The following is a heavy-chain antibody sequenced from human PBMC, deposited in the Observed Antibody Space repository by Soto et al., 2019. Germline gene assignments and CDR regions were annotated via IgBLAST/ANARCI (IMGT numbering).Heavy chain of an antibody. CDR2: ISPHNGNI. V-gene: IGHV1-18*01. D-gene: IGHD3-3*01. CDR1: GYNLTSYG. CDR3: ARDSLRFLDSFDY. Sequence: QVQLVQSGAEVKKPGASVKVSCKASGYNLTSYGINWVRQAPGQGLEWMGWISPHNGNINYAQTLQGRLTMTTDTPTSTAYMELRSLRSDDTAVYYCARDSLRFLDSFDYGGQGTLVTVSS. J-gene: IGHJ4*02.